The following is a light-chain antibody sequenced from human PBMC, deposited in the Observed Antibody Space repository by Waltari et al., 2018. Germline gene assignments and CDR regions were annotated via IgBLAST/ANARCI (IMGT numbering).Light chain of an antibody. V-gene: IGKV4-1*01. CDR2: WTS. J-gene: IGKJ2*01. CDR3: QQYYSTPYT. Sequence: DIVMTQSPVSLAVSPGERATINCKSSPSLSYRSNNKNYLAWYQQRPGQPPKLLIYWTSTRESGVPDRFSGSGSGTDFTLTISSLQAEDVAVYYCQQYYSTPYTFGQGTKLEIK. CDR1: PSLSYRSNNKNY.